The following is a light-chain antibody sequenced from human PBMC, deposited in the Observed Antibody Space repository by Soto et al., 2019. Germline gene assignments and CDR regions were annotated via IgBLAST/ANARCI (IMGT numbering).Light chain of an antibody. CDR3: QQRSNWPGT. J-gene: IGKJ4*01. Sequence: EIVLTQSPATLSLSPGERATLSCRASQSVSSYLAWYQQRPGQAPRLLIYDASNRATGIPARFSASGSGTDFTLTISSLEPEDFAVYYCQQRSNWPGTFGGGTKVELK. CDR1: QSVSSY. CDR2: DAS. V-gene: IGKV3-11*01.